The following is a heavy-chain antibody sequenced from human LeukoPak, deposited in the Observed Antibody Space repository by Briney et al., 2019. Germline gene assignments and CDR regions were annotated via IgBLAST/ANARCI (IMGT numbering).Heavy chain of an antibody. Sequence: PSETLSLTCTVSGVSISSYYWSWIRQPPGKGLEWIGYIYYSGNTNYNPSLKSRVTISVDTSKNQFSLKLSSVTAADTAVYYCARVGDPGCCSSTSCFSFDSWGQGILVTVSS. V-gene: IGHV4-59*01. CDR1: GVSISSYY. CDR3: ARVGDPGCCSSTSCFSFDS. D-gene: IGHD2-2*03. CDR2: IYYSGNT. J-gene: IGHJ4*02.